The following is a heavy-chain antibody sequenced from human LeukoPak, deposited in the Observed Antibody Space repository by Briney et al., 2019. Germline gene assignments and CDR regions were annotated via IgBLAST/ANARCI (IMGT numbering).Heavy chain of an antibody. CDR3: AKLGNQWGLRLDY. V-gene: IGHV4-4*07. CDR2: MYTSGST. J-gene: IGHJ4*02. D-gene: IGHD1-26*01. Sequence: SETLSLTCTVSGYSISSYYWSWIRQPAGKGLEWVGHMYTSGSTNYNPSLKSRVTMSVDTSMNQFSLKLSSVTAADTAVYYCAKLGNQWGLRLDYWGQGTLVTVSS. CDR1: GYSISSYY.